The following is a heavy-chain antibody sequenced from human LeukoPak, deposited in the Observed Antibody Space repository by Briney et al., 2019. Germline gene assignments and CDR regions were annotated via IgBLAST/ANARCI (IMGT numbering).Heavy chain of an antibody. CDR2: ISSSGRYI. D-gene: IGHD6-19*01. CDR1: GFTFSSYG. Sequence: GGSLRLSCAASGFTFSSYGMSWVRQAPGKGLEWVSSISSSGRYIYYADSVKGRFTISRDNTKNSLSLQMNSLRAEDTAIYYCARDSVAVAEIDYWGQGTLVTVSS. V-gene: IGHV3-21*01. CDR3: ARDSVAVAEIDY. J-gene: IGHJ4*01.